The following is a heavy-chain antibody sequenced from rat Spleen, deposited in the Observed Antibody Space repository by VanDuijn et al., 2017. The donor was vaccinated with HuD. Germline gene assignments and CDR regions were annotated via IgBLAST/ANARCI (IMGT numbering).Heavy chain of an antibody. Sequence: EVQLVESGGGLVQPGRSLKLSCAASGFTFSNYDMAWVRQAPTKGLEWVASISTSGGSTYYRDSVKGRFTISRDNAKSTLYLQMDSLRSEDTATYYCARHMNDGSYYYGRVMDAWGQGASVTVSS. V-gene: IGHV5-25*01. CDR1: GFTFSNYD. CDR2: ISTSGGST. CDR3: ARHMNDGSYYYGRVMDA. J-gene: IGHJ4*01. D-gene: IGHD1-12*02.